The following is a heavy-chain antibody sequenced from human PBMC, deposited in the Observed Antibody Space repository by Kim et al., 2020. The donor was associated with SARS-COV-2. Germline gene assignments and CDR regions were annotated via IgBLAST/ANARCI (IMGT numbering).Heavy chain of an antibody. CDR3: AKHDIVVVPAAMYYGMDV. D-gene: IGHD2-2*01. Sequence: KGRFTISRDNSKNTLYLQMNSLRAEDTAVYYCAKHDIVVVPAAMYYGMDVWGQGTTVTVSS. J-gene: IGHJ6*02. V-gene: IGHV3-23*01.